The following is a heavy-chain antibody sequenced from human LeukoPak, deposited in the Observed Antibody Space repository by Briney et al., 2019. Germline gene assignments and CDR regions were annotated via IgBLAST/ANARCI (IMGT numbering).Heavy chain of an antibody. V-gene: IGHV4-34*01. D-gene: IGHD7-27*01. CDR3: ARGTGEVAFDI. CDR1: GGSFSGYY. CDR2: INHSGST. J-gene: IGHJ3*02. Sequence: SETLSLTCAVYGGSFSGYYWSWFRQPPGKGLEWIGEINHSGSTNYNPSIMTRATISVDTSKNQFSLKLSSVTAADTAVYYCARGTGEVAFDIWGQGTMVTVSS.